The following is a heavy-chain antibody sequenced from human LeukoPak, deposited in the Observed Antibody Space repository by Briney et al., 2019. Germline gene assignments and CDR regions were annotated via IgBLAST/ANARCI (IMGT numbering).Heavy chain of an antibody. CDR3: AKSPRLWFGELLSRYYYYYYGMDV. CDR1: GFTFSSYV. Sequence: GGSLRLSCAASGFTFSSYVMPWVRQAPGKGLEWVAFIRYDGSNKYYADSVKGRFTISRDNSKNTLYLQMNSLRAEDTAVYYCAKSPRLWFGELLSRYYYYYYGMDVWGQGTTVTVSS. D-gene: IGHD3-10*01. J-gene: IGHJ6*02. CDR2: IRYDGSNK. V-gene: IGHV3-30*02.